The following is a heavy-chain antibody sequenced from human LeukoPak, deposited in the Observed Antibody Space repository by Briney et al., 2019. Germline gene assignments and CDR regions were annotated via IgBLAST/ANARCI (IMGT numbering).Heavy chain of an antibody. CDR3: ARDQIFGVVIDAFDI. Sequence: GGSLRLSCAASGFTFSSYSMNWVRQAPGKGLEWVSSISSSSSYIYYADSVKGRFTISRDNAKNLLYLQMNSLRAEDTAVYYCARDQIFGVVIDAFDIWGQGTMVTVSS. CDR2: ISSSSSYI. V-gene: IGHV3-21*01. CDR1: GFTFSSYS. J-gene: IGHJ3*02. D-gene: IGHD3-3*01.